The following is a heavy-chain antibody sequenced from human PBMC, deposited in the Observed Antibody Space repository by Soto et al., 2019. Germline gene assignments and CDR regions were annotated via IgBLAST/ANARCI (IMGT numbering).Heavy chain of an antibody. V-gene: IGHV4-30-2*01. D-gene: IGHD5-12*01. Sequence: SETLSLTCAVSGGSIRSGCYSWSWIRQPPGKGLEWIGYIYHSGSTYYNPSLKSRVTISVDRSKNQFSLKLSSVTAADTAVYYCAAGGGLPRYYWGQGTLVTVSS. CDR3: AAGGGLPRYY. CDR1: GGSIRSGCYS. CDR2: IYHSGST. J-gene: IGHJ4*02.